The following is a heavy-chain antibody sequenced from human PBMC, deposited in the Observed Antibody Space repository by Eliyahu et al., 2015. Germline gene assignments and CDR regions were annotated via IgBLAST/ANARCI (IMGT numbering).Heavy chain of an antibody. CDR3: ARVSSSSWYLFADY. D-gene: IGHD6-13*01. CDR2: IYYSGST. J-gene: IGHJ4*02. CDR1: GGXXSSYY. Sequence: QVQLQESGPGLVKPSETLSLTCTVSGGXXSSYYWSWXRQPPGKGLEWIXYIYYSGSTNYNPSLKSRVTISVDTSKNQFSLKLSSVTAADTAVYYCARVSSSSWYLFADYWGQGTLVTVSS. V-gene: IGHV4-59*01.